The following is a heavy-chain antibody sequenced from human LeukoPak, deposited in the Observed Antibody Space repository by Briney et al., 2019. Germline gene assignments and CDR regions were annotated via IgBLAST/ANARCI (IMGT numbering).Heavy chain of an antibody. Sequence: SQTLSLTCTVSGGSIGSNDYHWSWIRQPPGKGLEWIGYIYYSGSTYYNPSLKSRVTISVDTSKNQFSLKLNSMTAADTAVYYCARRVVAATYYFDYWGQGTLVTVSS. V-gene: IGHV4-30-4*01. CDR2: IYYSGST. CDR1: GGSIGSNDYH. J-gene: IGHJ4*02. CDR3: ARRVVAATYYFDY. D-gene: IGHD2-15*01.